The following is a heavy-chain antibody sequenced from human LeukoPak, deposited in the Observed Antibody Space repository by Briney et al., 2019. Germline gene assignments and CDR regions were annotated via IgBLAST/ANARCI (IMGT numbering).Heavy chain of an antibody. Sequence: ASVKVSCKASRYTLTGYYMHWVRQAPGPGLELMAWINPNSGGTYYAQNFHDRITMTRDTSISTASMELSRLRSDDTAIYYCARANALYCSSTSCLFDYWGQGTLVTVSS. CDR2: INPNSGGT. CDR1: RYTLTGYY. D-gene: IGHD2-2*01. V-gene: IGHV1-2*02. CDR3: ARANALYCSSTSCLFDY. J-gene: IGHJ4*02.